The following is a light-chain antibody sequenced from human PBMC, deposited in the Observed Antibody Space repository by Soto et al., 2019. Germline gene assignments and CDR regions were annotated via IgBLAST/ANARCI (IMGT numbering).Light chain of an antibody. Sequence: QSVLTQPPSVSAAPGQKVTISCSGSSSNIGSDYVSWFQQVPGTAPKLLIYDNYKRPSEIPDRFSGSKSGTSATLDITGLQTGDEADYYCGSWDFTLSAGVFGGGTKLTVL. V-gene: IGLV1-51*01. CDR2: DNY. CDR3: GSWDFTLSAGV. CDR1: SSNIGSDY. J-gene: IGLJ3*02.